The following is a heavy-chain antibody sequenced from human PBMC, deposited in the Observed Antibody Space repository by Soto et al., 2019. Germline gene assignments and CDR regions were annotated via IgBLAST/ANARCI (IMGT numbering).Heavy chain of an antibody. V-gene: IGHV4-34*01. CDR2: INHSGST. Sequence: SETLSLTCAVYGGSCSGYYWSWIRQPPGKGLEWIGEINHSGSTNYNPSLKSRVTISVDTSKNQFSLKLSSVTAADTAVYYCARGSYDSSGYYYGGPDYWGQGTLVTVSS. CDR1: GGSCSGYY. CDR3: ARGSYDSSGYYYGGPDY. J-gene: IGHJ4*02. D-gene: IGHD3-22*01.